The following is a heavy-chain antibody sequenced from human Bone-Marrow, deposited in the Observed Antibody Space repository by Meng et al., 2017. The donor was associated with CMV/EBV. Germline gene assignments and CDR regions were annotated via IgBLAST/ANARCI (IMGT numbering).Heavy chain of an antibody. D-gene: IGHD2-2*01. CDR2: ISYDGSNK. J-gene: IGHJ6*02. CDR3: ARDLRPAALYTNYYYYYGMDV. V-gene: IGHV3-30*03. Sequence: GESLKISCAASGFTFSSYSMNWVRQAPGKGLEWVAVISYDGSNKYYADSVKGRFTISRDNSKNTLYLQMNSLRAEDTAVYYCARDLRPAALYTNYYYYYGMDVWGQGTTVTVSS. CDR1: GFTFSSYS.